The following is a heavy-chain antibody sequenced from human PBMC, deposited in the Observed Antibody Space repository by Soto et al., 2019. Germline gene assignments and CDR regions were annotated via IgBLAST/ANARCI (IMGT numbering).Heavy chain of an antibody. D-gene: IGHD6-13*01. CDR2: LSRNSAYI. CDR1: VLTFRSFT. Sequence: GCSLILFCGASVLTFRSFTMNWVRQAPGKGLVWVSILSRNSAYIYSTDALRGRCTNSRDNAKNSLHLQMNSLRAENPAVYYCTRDASRDSSARGWFDPWGPGTLVSVSS. J-gene: IGHJ5*02. V-gene: IGHV3-21*01. CDR3: TRDASRDSSARGWFDP.